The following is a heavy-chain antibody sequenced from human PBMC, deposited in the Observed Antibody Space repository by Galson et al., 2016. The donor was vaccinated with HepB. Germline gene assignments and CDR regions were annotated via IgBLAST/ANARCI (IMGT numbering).Heavy chain of an antibody. CDR1: GFRFNGAW. V-gene: IGHV3-15*07. Sequence: SLRLSCAASGFRFNGAWMNWVRQAPGKGLEWVGRIKSKADGGTTDYAAPVKGRFIISRDDSKNTVFLQMNSLKIEDTAVYYCTTDPGAMIVVVDEVWGKGTRVTVSS. J-gene: IGHJ6*04. D-gene: IGHD3-22*01. CDR3: TTDPGAMIVVVDEV. CDR2: IKSKADGGTT.